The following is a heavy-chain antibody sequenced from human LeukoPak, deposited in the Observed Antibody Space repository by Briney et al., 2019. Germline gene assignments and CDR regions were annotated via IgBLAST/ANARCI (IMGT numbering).Heavy chain of an antibody. V-gene: IGHV1-69*06. CDR1: GGTFSSYA. Sequence: SVKVSCKASGGTFSSYAISWVRQAPGQGLEWMGGIIPIFGTANYAQKFQGRVTITADKSTSTAYMELSSLRSEDTAVYYCAVRAYSYGYPMSGLDYWGQGTLVTVSS. J-gene: IGHJ4*02. CDR2: IIPIFGTA. D-gene: IGHD5-18*01. CDR3: AVRAYSYGYPMSGLDY.